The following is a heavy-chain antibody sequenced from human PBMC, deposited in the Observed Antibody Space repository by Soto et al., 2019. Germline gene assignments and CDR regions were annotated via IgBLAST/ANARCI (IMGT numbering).Heavy chain of an antibody. CDR3: AKRRGAGGHFDY. Sequence: DVQLLESGGGLVQPEGSLRLSCAACGCTFRSDAMGWVRQGPGKGLEWVAVVSIGGSTHYADSVRGRFTISRDNSKNTLSLQMNSLTAEDTAVYFCAKRRGAGGHFDYWGQAALVTVSS. CDR2: VSIGGST. D-gene: IGHD2-15*01. J-gene: IGHJ4*02. CDR1: GCTFRSDA. V-gene: IGHV3-23*01.